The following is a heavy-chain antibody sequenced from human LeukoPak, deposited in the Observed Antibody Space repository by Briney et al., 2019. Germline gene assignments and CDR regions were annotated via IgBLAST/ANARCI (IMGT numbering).Heavy chain of an antibody. J-gene: IGHJ5*02. CDR2: IYYSGST. Sequence: PSETLSLTCTVSGGSISSYYWSWIRQPPGKGLEWIGYIYYSGSTNYNPSLKSRVTISVDTSKNQFSLKLSSVTAADTAVYYCARHYYDFWSGSYNWFDPWGQGTLVTVSS. CDR1: GGSISSYY. D-gene: IGHD3-3*01. V-gene: IGHV4-59*01. CDR3: ARHYYDFWSGSYNWFDP.